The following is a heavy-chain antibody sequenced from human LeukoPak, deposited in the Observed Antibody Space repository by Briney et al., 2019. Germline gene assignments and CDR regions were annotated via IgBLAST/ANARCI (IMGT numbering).Heavy chain of an antibody. V-gene: IGHV1-8*01. CDR2: MNPNSGNT. J-gene: IGHJ5*02. Sequence: EASVKVSCKASGYTFTSYDINWVRQATGQGLEWMGWMNPNSGNTGYAQKFQGRVTMTRNTSISTAYMQLSSLRSEDTDVDYCARGIVVVPATIGGRREWFDPWGQGPLLTVP. D-gene: IGHD2-2*01. CDR3: ARGIVVVPATIGGRREWFDP. CDR1: GYTFTSYD.